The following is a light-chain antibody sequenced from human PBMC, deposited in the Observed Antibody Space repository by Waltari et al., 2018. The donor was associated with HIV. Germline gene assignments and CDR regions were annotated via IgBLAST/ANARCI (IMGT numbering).Light chain of an antibody. J-gene: IGKJ4*01. Sequence: EIVMTQSPATLSVSPGERATLSCRASQSVGANLAWYQQRPGQAPRLLIYGASTRASGIPARFSGVGSGTDFTVTISSLQSEDFAVYYCQQYDNWPLTFGGGTKVEIK. CDR3: QQYDNWPLT. CDR1: QSVGAN. V-gene: IGKV3-15*01. CDR2: GAS.